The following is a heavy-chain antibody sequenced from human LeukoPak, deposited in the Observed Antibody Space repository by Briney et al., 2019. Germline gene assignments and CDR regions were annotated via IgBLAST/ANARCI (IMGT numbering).Heavy chain of an antibody. V-gene: IGHV3-30*02. D-gene: IGHD6-13*01. Sequence: GGSLRLSCAASGFTFSSYGMHWVRQAPGKGLEWVAFIRYDGSNKYYADSVKGRFTISRDNSKNTLYLQMNSLRAEDTAVYYCALGYREETISGLDYWGQGTLVTVSS. CDR3: ALGYREETISGLDY. CDR1: GFTFSSYG. J-gene: IGHJ4*02. CDR2: IRYDGSNK.